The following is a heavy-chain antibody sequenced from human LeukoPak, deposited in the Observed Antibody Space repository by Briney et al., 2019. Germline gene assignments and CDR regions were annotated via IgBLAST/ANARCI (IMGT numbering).Heavy chain of an antibody. CDR3: ARDREYYDFWSGFTPYYYYYMDV. CDR1: GYTFTSYA. CDR2: INTNTGNP. J-gene: IGHJ6*03. V-gene: IGHV7-4-1*02. D-gene: IGHD3-3*01. Sequence: ASVKVSFKASGYTFTSYAMNWVRQAPGQGLEWMGWINTNTGNPTYAQGFTGRFVFSLDTSVSTAYLQISSLKAEDTAVYYCARDREYYDFWSGFTPYYYYYMDVWGKGTTVTVSS.